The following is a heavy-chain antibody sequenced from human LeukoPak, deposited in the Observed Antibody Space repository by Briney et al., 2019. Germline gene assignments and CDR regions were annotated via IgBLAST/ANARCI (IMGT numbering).Heavy chain of an antibody. CDR2: IYPGDSES. V-gene: IGHV5-51*01. CDR3: VRTVDNSGFYYGYFYAMDV. CDR1: GYTFTSYR. D-gene: IGHD3-22*01. Sequence: GESLKISCRAAGYTFTSYRVAWVRQMPGKGLEWMGIIYPGDSESIYSPSFQGQVTISADKSISTAYLEWSSLKASDTAMYYCVRTVDNSGFYYGYFYAMDVWGQGTLVTVSS. J-gene: IGHJ6*02.